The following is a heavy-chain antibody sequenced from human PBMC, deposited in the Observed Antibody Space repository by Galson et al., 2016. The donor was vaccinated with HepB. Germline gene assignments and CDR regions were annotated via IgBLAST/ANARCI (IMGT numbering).Heavy chain of an antibody. Sequence: PALVKPTQTLTLTCSFSGFSLNASGVGVGWIRQPPGKALEWLALVYWYGDQRFSPSLKTRLDITKDASRNQVVLTMTNMDPADTGTYYCARDRMYDNFWIGNFDYWGPGTLVTVSS. V-gene: IGHV2-5*01. J-gene: IGHJ4*02. CDR2: VYWYGDQ. CDR1: GFSLNASGVG. CDR3: ARDRMYDNFWIGNFDY. D-gene: IGHD3-3*01.